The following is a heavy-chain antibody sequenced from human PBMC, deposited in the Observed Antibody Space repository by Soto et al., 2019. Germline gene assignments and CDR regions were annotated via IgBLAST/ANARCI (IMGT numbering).Heavy chain of an antibody. Sequence: QVQLVQSGAEVKKPGASVKVSCKASGYSFTSYDINWVRQATGQGLEWMGWMNPNSGNTGYAQKFQGRVTMTRNTSISTAYMELSSLRSEDTAVFYCARVSMGSSSEDFQHWGQGTLVTVSS. D-gene: IGHD6-6*01. CDR1: GYSFTSYD. V-gene: IGHV1-8*01. CDR3: ARVSMGSSSEDFQH. J-gene: IGHJ1*01. CDR2: MNPNSGNT.